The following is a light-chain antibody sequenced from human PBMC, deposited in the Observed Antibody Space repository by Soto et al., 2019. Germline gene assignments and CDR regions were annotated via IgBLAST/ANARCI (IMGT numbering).Light chain of an antibody. J-gene: IGKJ5*01. Sequence: DIQMTQSPSSLSASVGDRVTITCRASQSISSYLNWYQQKPGKAPKLLIYAASSLQSGVPSRFSGGGSGTDFTLSISSLQPEVFATYFCQQSYSTPPITFGQGTRLAIK. CDR3: QQSYSTPPIT. CDR2: AAS. V-gene: IGKV1-39*01. CDR1: QSISSY.